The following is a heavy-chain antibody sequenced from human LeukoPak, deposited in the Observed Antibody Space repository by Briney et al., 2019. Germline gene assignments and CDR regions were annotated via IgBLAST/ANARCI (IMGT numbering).Heavy chain of an antibody. D-gene: IGHD3-9*01. V-gene: IGHV3-21*01. Sequence: GGSLRLSCAASGFTFSSHSMNWVRQAPGKGLEWVSSISSSSSYIYYADSVKGRFTISRDNAKNSLYLQMNSLRAEDTAVYYCARDSRNTRQYDILTGYYSRAYGMDVWGQGTTVTVSS. CDR3: ARDSRNTRQYDILTGYYSRAYGMDV. J-gene: IGHJ6*02. CDR2: ISSSSSYI. CDR1: GFTFSSHS.